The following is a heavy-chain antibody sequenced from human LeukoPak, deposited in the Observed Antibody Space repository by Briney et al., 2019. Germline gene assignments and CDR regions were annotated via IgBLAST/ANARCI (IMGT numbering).Heavy chain of an antibody. Sequence: PSQTLSLTCTVSGGSISSGGYYWSWIRQHPGKGLEWIGYIYYSGSTYYNPSLKSRVTISVDTSKNQFSLKLSSVTAADTAVYYCARSEAAQRMWFDYWGREPWSPSPQ. D-gene: IGHD2-15*01. V-gene: IGHV4-31*03. CDR2: IYYSGST. CDR1: GGSISSGGYY. J-gene: IGHJ4*02. CDR3: ARSEAAQRMWFDY.